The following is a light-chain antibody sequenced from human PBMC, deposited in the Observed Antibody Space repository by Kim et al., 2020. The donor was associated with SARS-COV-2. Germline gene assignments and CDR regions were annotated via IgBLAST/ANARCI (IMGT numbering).Light chain of an antibody. CDR1: QNVKNF. J-gene: IGKJ1*01. CDR3: QQRSTWPGT. V-gene: IGKV3-11*01. CDR2: GVS. Sequence: EIVLTQSPATLSLSPGERATLSCRASQNVKNFLGWYQQKPGQAPRLLIYGVSNRVAGIPARFSGSGSGTDFTLTISSLESEDFTVYYCQQRSTWPGTFGLGTKVEIK.